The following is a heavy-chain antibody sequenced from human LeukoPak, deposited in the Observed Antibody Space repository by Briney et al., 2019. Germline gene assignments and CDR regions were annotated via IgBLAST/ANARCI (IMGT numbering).Heavy chain of an antibody. Sequence: QSGGSLRLSCAASGFTFSSYWMHWVRQAPGKGLVWVSRINSDGSSTSYADSVKGRFTISRDNAKNTLYLQMNSLRPEDTAVYYCARGGELLRPADYWGQGTLVTVSS. CDR3: ARGGELLRPADY. CDR2: INSDGSST. V-gene: IGHV3-74*01. J-gene: IGHJ4*02. CDR1: GFTFSSYW. D-gene: IGHD1-26*01.